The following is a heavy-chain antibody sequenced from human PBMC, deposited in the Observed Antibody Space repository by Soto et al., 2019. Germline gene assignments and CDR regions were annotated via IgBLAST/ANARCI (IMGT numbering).Heavy chain of an antibody. CDR1: GGSISSSSYY. Sequence: SETLSLTCTVSGGSISSSSYYWGWIRQPPGKGLEWIGSIYYSGSTYYNPSLKGRVTISVDTSKNQFSLKLSSVTAADTAVYYCARLSVDFIAAAGKGGIEYFQHWGQGTLVTVSS. D-gene: IGHD6-13*01. CDR3: ARLSVDFIAAAGKGGIEYFQH. V-gene: IGHV4-39*01. J-gene: IGHJ1*01. CDR2: IYYSGST.